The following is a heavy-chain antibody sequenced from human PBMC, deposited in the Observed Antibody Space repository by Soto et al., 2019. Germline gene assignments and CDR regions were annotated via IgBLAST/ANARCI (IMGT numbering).Heavy chain of an antibody. CDR3: ARVTGGEPFSS. D-gene: IGHD4-17*01. CDR1: GYTFTNYG. Sequence: ASVKVSGKVSGYTFTNYGINWLRQARGQGIEWMGWFNPKNGNTNYAQTFEGRLTLTTDTSTSTAFMELSNLRSDDTAFYYCARVTGGEPFSSRGKGPLGTGSS. CDR2: FNPKNGNT. V-gene: IGHV1-18*01. J-gene: IGHJ4*02.